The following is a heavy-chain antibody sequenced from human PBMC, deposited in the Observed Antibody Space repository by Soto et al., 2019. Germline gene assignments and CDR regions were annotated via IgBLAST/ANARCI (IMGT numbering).Heavy chain of an antibody. J-gene: IGHJ6*02. CDR1: GGSISSSSYY. Sequence: SETLSLTCTVSGGSISSSSYYWDWIRQRPGKGLEWIGSIYYSGSTYYNPSLKSRVTISVDTSKNQFSLKLSSVTAADTAVYYCARQAAAGTYYYYYYGMDVWGQGTTVTVSS. CDR3: ARQAAAGTYYYYYYGMDV. D-gene: IGHD6-13*01. V-gene: IGHV4-39*01. CDR2: IYYSGST.